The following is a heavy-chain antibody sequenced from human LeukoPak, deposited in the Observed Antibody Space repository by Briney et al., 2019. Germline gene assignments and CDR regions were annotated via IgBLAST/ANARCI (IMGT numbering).Heavy chain of an antibody. Sequence: GESLKISCQGSGYSFTSYWISWVRQMPGKGLEWMGRIDPSDSYTNYSPSFQGHVTISADKSISTAYLQWSSLKASDTAMYYCASLYPYSSSWYDYWGQGTLVTVSS. V-gene: IGHV5-10-1*01. J-gene: IGHJ4*02. CDR2: IDPSDSYT. CDR1: GYSFTSYW. CDR3: ASLYPYSSSWYDY. D-gene: IGHD6-13*01.